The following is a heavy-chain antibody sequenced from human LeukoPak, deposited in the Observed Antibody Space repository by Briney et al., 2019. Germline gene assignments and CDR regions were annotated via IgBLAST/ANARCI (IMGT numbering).Heavy chain of an antibody. CDR2: TYYRSKWYN. J-gene: IGHJ3*02. CDR1: GDSVSRTDAG. Sequence: SHTLSLTCAISGDSVSRTDAGWSWIRQSPSKGLEWLGRTYYRSKWYNDYAVSVKSRITINPDTSKNQFSLQLNSVTPEDTAVYYCARGTVTTLGAFDIWGQGTMVTVSS. V-gene: IGHV6-1*01. CDR3: ARGTVTTLGAFDI. D-gene: IGHD4-17*01.